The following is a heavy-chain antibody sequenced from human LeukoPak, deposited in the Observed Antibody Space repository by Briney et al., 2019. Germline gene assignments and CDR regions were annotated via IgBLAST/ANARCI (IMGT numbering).Heavy chain of an antibody. D-gene: IGHD3-10*01. CDR3: ARGSAFNWFDP. J-gene: IGHJ5*02. Sequence: SETLSLTCTVSGGSISSGGYYWSWIRQPPGKGLEWIGYIYHSGSTYFHPSLKSRVTISIDRSKSQFSLKLSSVTAADTAVYYCARGSAFNWFDPWGQGTLVTVSS. CDR1: GGSISSGGYY. V-gene: IGHV4-30-2*01. CDR2: IYHSGST.